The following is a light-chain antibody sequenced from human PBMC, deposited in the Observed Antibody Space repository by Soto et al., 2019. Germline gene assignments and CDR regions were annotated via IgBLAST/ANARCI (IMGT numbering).Light chain of an antibody. CDR3: QSYDSSLSGLL. CDR1: SSNIGAGYD. J-gene: IGLJ2*01. CDR2: GNS. V-gene: IGLV1-40*01. Sequence: QSVLTQPPSVSGAPGQRVTISCTGSSSNIGAGYDVHWYQQLPGTAPKLLIYGNSKRPSGVPDRFFGSKSCTSASLAITGLQAEDEADYYCQSYDSSLSGLLFGGGTKLTVL.